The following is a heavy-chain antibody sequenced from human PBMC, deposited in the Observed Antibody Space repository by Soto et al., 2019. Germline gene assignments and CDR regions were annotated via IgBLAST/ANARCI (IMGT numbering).Heavy chain of an antibody. J-gene: IGHJ4*02. D-gene: IGHD3-3*01. CDR1: GFTFNTYS. Sequence: GGSLRLSCAISGFTFNTYSMSWVRQAPGKGLEWISYISRTSTTLYYADSVMGRFTISRDNDKNSLYLQMNSLRAEDTAVYYCARAASDGPLWSGYHFDYWGQGTLVTVSS. V-gene: IGHV3-48*01. CDR2: ISRTSTTL. CDR3: ARAASDGPLWSGYHFDY.